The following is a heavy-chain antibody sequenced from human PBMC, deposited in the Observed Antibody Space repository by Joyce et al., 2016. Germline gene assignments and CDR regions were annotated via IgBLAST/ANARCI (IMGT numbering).Heavy chain of an antibody. CDR2: LNPHSGAT. V-gene: IGHV1-2*05. D-gene: IGHD4-17*01. CDR1: GYTFTDYY. J-gene: IGHJ1*01. Sequence: QVQLVQSGPEVRKPGASVKVSCKASGYTFTDYYLHWGRQAPGQGLEWLGRLNPHSGATTYAPKFQDRVTMTRDTSISTAYMELSGLTSNDTVVYYCARARTYGDPPEHWGQGTLVTVS. CDR3: ARARTYGDPPEH.